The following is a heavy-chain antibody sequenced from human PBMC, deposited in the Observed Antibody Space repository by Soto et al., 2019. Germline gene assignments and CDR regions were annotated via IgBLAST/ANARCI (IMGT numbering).Heavy chain of an antibody. CDR1: GYTFTGYY. V-gene: IGHV1-2*04. D-gene: IGHD2-2*01. CDR2: INPNSGGT. Sequence: ASVKVSCKASGYTFTGYYMHWVRQAPGQGLEWMGWINPNSGGTNYAQKFQGWVTMTRDTSISTAYMELSRLRSDDTAVYYCARDGGTVVVPAATSLSFSTREGYYMDVWGKGTTVTVSS. CDR3: ARDGGTVVVPAATSLSFSTREGYYMDV. J-gene: IGHJ6*03.